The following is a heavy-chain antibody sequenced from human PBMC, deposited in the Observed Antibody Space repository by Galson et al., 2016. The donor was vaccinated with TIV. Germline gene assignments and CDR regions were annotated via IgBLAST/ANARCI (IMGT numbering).Heavy chain of an antibody. D-gene: IGHD2-15*01. V-gene: IGHV2-70*04. Sequence: PALVKPTQTLTLTCTFSGFSLNTNGMSVSWIRQPPGKALEWLARIDWDDDKFYTTSLKTRLTIPKDTSENRVVLTMTNMDPVGTATYFCARHCSCGSCLGYWGQGTLVTVSS. CDR3: ARHCSCGSCLGY. CDR1: GFSLNTNGMS. J-gene: IGHJ4*02. CDR2: IDWDDDK.